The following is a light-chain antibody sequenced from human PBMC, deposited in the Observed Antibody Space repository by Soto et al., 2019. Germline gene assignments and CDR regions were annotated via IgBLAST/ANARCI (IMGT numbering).Light chain of an antibody. V-gene: IGKV3-15*01. Sequence: EIVMTQSPSTLAVSPGERATLSCRASQSVSSNLAWYQQRPGQAPRLLISGASTRATGIPARFSGSGSGTEFTLTISSLQSEDFAVYHCQQYNNWPPYTFGQWTKLEFK. CDR3: QQYNNWPPYT. CDR2: GAS. CDR1: QSVSSN. J-gene: IGKJ2*01.